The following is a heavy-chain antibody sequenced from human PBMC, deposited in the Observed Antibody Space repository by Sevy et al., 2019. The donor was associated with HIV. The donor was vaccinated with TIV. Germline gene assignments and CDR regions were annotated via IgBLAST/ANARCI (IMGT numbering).Heavy chain of an antibody. CDR3: ARGIYGSGSRLGLGY. CDR1: GFTFSSYW. CDR2: MRQDGSEK. Sequence: GGSLRLSYAASGFTFSSYWMTWVRQAPGKGLEWVANMRQDGSEKYYVDSVKGRFTSSRDNAKNSLYLQMNSLRAEDTAVYYCARGIYGSGSRLGLGYWGQGTLVTVSS. J-gene: IGHJ4*02. V-gene: IGHV3-7*01. D-gene: IGHD3-10*01.